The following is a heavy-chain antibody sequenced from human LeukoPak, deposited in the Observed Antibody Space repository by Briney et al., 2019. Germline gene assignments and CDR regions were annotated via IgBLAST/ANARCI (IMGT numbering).Heavy chain of an antibody. CDR2: IYWNDDK. J-gene: IGHJ6*02. V-gene: IGHV2-5*01. CDR3: GQKRYPYGMDV. Sequence: SGPTLVNPTQTLTLTCTFSGFSLSTSGVGVGWIRQPPGKALGCLALIYWNDDKRYSPSLKSRLTITQRTPKNQVVLTMTNMDPVDTATYYCGQKRYPYGMDVWGQGTTVTVSS. CDR1: GFSLSTSGVG. D-gene: IGHD1-1*01.